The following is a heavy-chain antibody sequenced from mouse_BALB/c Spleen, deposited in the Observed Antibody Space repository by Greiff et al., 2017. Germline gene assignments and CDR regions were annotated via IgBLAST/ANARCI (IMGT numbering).Heavy chain of an antibody. Sequence: DVKLVESGGGLVKPGGSLKLSCAASGFTFSSYAMSWVRQSPEKRLEWVAEISSGGSYTYYPDTVTGRFTISRDNAKNTLYLEMSSLRSEDTAMYYCARRVTARAMDYWGQGTSVTVSS. CDR1: GFTFSSYA. CDR3: ARRVTARAMDY. CDR2: ISSGGSYT. D-gene: IGHD2-2*01. V-gene: IGHV5-9-4*01. J-gene: IGHJ4*01.